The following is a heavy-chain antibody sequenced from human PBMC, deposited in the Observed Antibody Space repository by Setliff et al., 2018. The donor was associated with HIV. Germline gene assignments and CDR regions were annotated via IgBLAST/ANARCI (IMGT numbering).Heavy chain of an antibody. V-gene: IGHV1-2*06. CDR1: GDTFTDYY. CDR3: TRSVLQFFGVDVDFDF. CDR2: INPNSGGT. J-gene: IGHJ4*02. D-gene: IGHD3-3*01. Sequence: VASVKVSCKASGDTFTDYYFHWLRQAPGQGLEWMGRINPNSGGTNYAQKFRGRVTMTRDTSISTVYMELSSLTSDDTAVYYCTRSVLQFFGVDVDFDFWGQGTLVTVSS.